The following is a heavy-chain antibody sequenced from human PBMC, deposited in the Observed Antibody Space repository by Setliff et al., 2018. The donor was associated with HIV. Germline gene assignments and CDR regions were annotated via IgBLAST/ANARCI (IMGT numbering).Heavy chain of an antibody. CDR3: ARELGASPHDVFDI. J-gene: IGHJ3*02. CDR2: IYTGGST. CDR1: GGSISGFH. V-gene: IGHV4-4*08. D-gene: IGHD3-16*01. Sequence: SETLSFTCTVSGGSISGFHWSWIRQSPGKGLEWIGYIYTGGSTNYTHSLKSRVTIAVDTSKSQFSLKLNSVTAADTAVYYCARELGASPHDVFDIWGQGTMVS.